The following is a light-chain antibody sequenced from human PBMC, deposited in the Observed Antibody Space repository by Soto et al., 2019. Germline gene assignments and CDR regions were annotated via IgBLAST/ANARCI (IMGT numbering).Light chain of an antibody. CDR1: QDIGNF. V-gene: IGKV1-33*01. Sequence: DIQMTQSPSSLSSSLGDRVTITCQASQDIGNFLNWYQQKPGKAPKLLIYDASNLQTGVPSRFSGSRSGTHSTFTISSLQADDSATYYCHQYDNVPQTFGQGTKLEIK. J-gene: IGKJ2*01. CDR2: DAS. CDR3: HQYDNVPQT.